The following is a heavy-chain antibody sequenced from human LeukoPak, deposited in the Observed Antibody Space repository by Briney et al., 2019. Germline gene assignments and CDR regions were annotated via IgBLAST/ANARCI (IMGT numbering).Heavy chain of an antibody. J-gene: IGHJ3*02. V-gene: IGHV4-39*07. CDR2: INHSGST. Sequence: PSETLSLTCTVSGGSISSGGYYWSWIRQSPGKGLEWIGEINHSGSTNYNPSLKSRVTISVDTSKNQFSLKLSSVTAADTAVYYCARSRRAFDIWGQGTMVTVSS. D-gene: IGHD6-13*01. CDR1: GGSISSGGYY. CDR3: ARSRRAFDI.